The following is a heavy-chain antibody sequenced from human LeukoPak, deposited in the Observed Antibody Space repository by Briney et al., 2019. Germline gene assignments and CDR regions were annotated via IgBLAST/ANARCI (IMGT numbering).Heavy chain of an antibody. J-gene: IGHJ6*02. D-gene: IGHD3-22*01. Sequence: GASVKVSCKASGGTFSSYAISWVRQAPGQGLEWMGGIIPIFGTANYAQKFQGRVTITADESTSTAYMELSSLRSEDTAVYYCARITYYYDSSGYSPKEPSSGYYYYGMDVWAKGPRSPSP. CDR2: IIPIFGTA. CDR1: GGTFSSYA. V-gene: IGHV1-69*13. CDR3: ARITYYYDSSGYSPKEPSSGYYYYGMDV.